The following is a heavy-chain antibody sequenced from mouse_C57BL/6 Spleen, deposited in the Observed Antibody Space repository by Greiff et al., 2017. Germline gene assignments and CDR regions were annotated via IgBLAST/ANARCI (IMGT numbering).Heavy chain of an antibody. V-gene: IGHV2-5*01. Sequence: VKVVESGPGLVQPSQSLSITCTVSGFSLTSYGVHWVRQSPGKGLEWLGVIWRGGSTDYNAAFMSRLSITKDNSKSQVFFKMNSLQADDTAIYYCAKKSYGSSYDYAMDYWGQGTSVTVSS. CDR1: GFSLTSYG. D-gene: IGHD1-1*01. CDR3: AKKSYGSSYDYAMDY. J-gene: IGHJ4*01. CDR2: IWRGGST.